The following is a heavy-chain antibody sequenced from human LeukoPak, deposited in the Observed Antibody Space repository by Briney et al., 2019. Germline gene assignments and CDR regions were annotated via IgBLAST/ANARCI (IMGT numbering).Heavy chain of an antibody. CDR3: ARDEYGITMVRGVNYYYYMDV. CDR1: GGSISSYY. D-gene: IGHD3-10*01. Sequence: SETLSLTCTVSGGSISSYYWSWIRQPPGKGLEWIGYIYYSGSTNYNPSLKSRVTISVDTSKNQFSLKLSSVTAADTAVYYCARDEYGITMVRGVNYYYYMDVWGKGTTATISS. V-gene: IGHV4-59*12. CDR2: IYYSGST. J-gene: IGHJ6*03.